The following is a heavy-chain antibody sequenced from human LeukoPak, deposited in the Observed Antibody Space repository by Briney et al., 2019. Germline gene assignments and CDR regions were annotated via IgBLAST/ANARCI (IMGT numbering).Heavy chain of an antibody. CDR3: ARDFNTAMATHYYYYYMDV. CDR1: GFTFSSDG. J-gene: IGHJ6*03. D-gene: IGHD5-18*01. V-gene: IGHV3-48*01. Sequence: PGGSLRLSCAASGFTFSSDGMDWVRQGPGKGLEWVSYISSSSSTIYYADSVKGRFTTSRDNAKNSLYLQMNSLRAEDTAVYYCARDFNTAMATHYYYYYMDVWGKGPTVTVSS. CDR2: ISSSSSTI.